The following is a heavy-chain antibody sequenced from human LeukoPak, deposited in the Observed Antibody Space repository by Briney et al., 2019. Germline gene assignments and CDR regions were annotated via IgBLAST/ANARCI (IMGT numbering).Heavy chain of an antibody. CDR3: LVAATLGLGAFDI. CDR1: GFTFSSYA. V-gene: IGHV3-23*01. CDR2: ISGSGGST. J-gene: IGHJ3*02. D-gene: IGHD2-15*01. Sequence: GGSLRLSCAASGFTFSSYAMSWVRQAPGKGLEWVPAISGSGGSTYYADSVKGRFTISRDNSKNTLYLQMNSLRAEDTAVYYCLVAATLGLGAFDIWGQGTMATVSS.